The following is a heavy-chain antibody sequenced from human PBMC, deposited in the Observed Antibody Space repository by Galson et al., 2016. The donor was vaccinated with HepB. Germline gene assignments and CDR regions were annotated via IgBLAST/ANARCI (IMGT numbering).Heavy chain of an antibody. J-gene: IGHJ6*02. V-gene: IGHV1-18*01. Sequence: SVKVSCKASGYTFTSYAISWVRQAPGQGLEWMGWISAHNGDTSYAQNLQGRVTMTTDPSTSTAYMELRSLRSDDTAVYYCARGGNSNTWYYYYFIVMDVWGQGTTVTVSS. CDR2: ISAHNGDT. D-gene: IGHD6-13*01. CDR1: GYTFTSYA. CDR3: ARGGNSNTWYYYYFIVMDV.